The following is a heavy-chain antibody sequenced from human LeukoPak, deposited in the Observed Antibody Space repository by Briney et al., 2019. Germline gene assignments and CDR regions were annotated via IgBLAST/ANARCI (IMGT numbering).Heavy chain of an antibody. D-gene: IGHD4-17*01. J-gene: IGHJ4*02. CDR2: IYPGDSDT. V-gene: IGHV5-51*01. CDR3: ARREQDYGRVDY. Sequence: GESLKISCKGSGYIFTTYWIGWVRQMPAKGLEWMGFIYPGDSDTRYSPSFQGQVTISADKSISTAYLQWSSLKASDTAMYYCARREQDYGRVDYWGQGTLVTVSS. CDR1: GYIFTTYW.